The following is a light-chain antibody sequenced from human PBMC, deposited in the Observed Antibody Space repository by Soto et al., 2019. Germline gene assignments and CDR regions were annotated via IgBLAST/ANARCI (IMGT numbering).Light chain of an antibody. V-gene: IGKV3-11*01. CDR2: DAS. J-gene: IGKJ4*01. CDR1: QSVSSY. Sequence: EIVLTQSPATLSLSPGERATLSCRASQSVSSYLAWYQQKPGQAPRLLIYDASNRATGIPARFSGSGSGTDFTLTISXXXXXDFAVYYCQQRSNWPLTFGGG. CDR3: QQRSNWPLT.